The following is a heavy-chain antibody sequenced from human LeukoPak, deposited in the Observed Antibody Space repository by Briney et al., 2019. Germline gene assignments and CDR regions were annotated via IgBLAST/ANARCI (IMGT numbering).Heavy chain of an antibody. CDR1: GYTFTSYA. D-gene: IGHD2-8*01. V-gene: IGHV1-3*01. Sequence: ASVKVSCKASGYTFTSYAMHWVRQAPGQRLEWMGWINAGNGNTKYSQKFQGRVTITRDTSASTAYMELSSLRSEDTAVYYCARGIVRLRPPVDYWGQGTLVTVSS. J-gene: IGHJ4*02. CDR2: INAGNGNT. CDR3: ARGIVRLRPPVDY.